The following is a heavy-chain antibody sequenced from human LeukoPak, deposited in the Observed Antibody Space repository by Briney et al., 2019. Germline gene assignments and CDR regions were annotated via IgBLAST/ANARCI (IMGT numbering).Heavy chain of an antibody. V-gene: IGHV1-2*02. Sequence: ASVKDSCKASRYTLTRYYMHSVRPAPGQGVEWMGWINPNRGGTSYAQRLQGRVTITRDTSISTAYMELNRLTSGDKAVYFCSRWDYQGINDLDIWGQGTMVTVSP. CDR2: INPNRGGT. D-gene: IGHD4/OR15-4a*01. CDR3: SRWDYQGINDLDI. J-gene: IGHJ3*02. CDR1: RYTLTRYY.